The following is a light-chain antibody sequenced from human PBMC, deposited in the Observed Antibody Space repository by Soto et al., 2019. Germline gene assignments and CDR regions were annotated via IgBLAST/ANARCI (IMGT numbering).Light chain of an antibody. CDR1: QSVSSY. Sequence: EIVLTQSPGTLSLSPGERATLSCRASQSVSSYLAWYQQKPGQAPRLLIYDASNRATGIPARFSGSGSGTDFTLTISSLQSEDFAVYYCQQYNNWPGTFGQGTKVDIK. CDR3: QQYNNWPGT. J-gene: IGKJ1*01. V-gene: IGKV3-11*01. CDR2: DAS.